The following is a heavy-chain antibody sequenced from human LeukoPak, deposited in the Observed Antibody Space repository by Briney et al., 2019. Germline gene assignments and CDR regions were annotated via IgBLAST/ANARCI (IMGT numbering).Heavy chain of an antibody. CDR1: GFTFSSYG. J-gene: IGHJ4*02. CDR3: AKDLDGSGMYGGLDY. CDR2: ISTSGSST. V-gene: IGHV3-23*01. D-gene: IGHD6-19*01. Sequence: GGSLRLSCAASGFTFSSYGMTWVRQAPGKGLEWVSGISTSGSSTYYADSVKGRFTISRDNSKNTLYLQMNSLRVEDTAVYYCAKDLDGSGMYGGLDYWGQGILVTVSS.